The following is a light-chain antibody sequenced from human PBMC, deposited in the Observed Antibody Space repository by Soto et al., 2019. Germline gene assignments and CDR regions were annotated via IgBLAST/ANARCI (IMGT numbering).Light chain of an antibody. V-gene: IGLV2-14*03. CDR1: SSDIGAYAY. Sequence: QSVLTQRASVSGSPGQSIAISCTGTSSDIGAYAYVSWYQQHPGKIPKLIVFDVNYRPSGVSSRFSGSKSGNTASLTISGLQAEDEADYYCGSYTRSNSVIFGGGTKLTVL. J-gene: IGLJ2*01. CDR2: DVN. CDR3: GSYTRSNSVI.